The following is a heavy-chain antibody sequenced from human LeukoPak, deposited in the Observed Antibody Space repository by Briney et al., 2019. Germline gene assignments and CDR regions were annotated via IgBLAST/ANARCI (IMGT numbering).Heavy chain of an antibody. D-gene: IGHD3-3*01. Sequence: ASVKVSCKASGYTFTGYYMHWVRQAPGQGLEWMGWFNPNSGGANYAQKFQGRVTMTRDTSISTAHMELSRLRYDDMAVYYCARDYYDGAATNWFDPWGQGTLVTVSS. CDR3: ARDYYDGAATNWFDP. CDR2: FNPNSGGA. J-gene: IGHJ5*02. CDR1: GYTFTGYY. V-gene: IGHV1-2*02.